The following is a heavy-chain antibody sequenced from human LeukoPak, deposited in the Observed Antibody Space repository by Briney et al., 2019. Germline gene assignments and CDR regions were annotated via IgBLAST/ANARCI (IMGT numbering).Heavy chain of an antibody. CDR1: GYTFSGHF. CDR3: AKGGGLYSEHVDY. Sequence: GASMKVSCKASGYTFSGHFMHWVRQAPGQGLEWMGWINPNGGTTYAQKFQGRVTMTRDTSFSTAYMELRRLRSDDTAVFYWAKGGGLYSEHVDYWGQGTLVPGSS. V-gene: IGHV1-2*02. D-gene: IGHD4-23*01. CDR2: INPNGGT. J-gene: IGHJ4*02.